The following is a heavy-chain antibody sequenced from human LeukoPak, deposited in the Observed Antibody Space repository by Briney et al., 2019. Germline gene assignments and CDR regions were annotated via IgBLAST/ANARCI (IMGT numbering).Heavy chain of an antibody. J-gene: IGHJ4*02. CDR3: TTDIGYGGSYVYYFDY. CDR1: GLTFSNAW. Sequence: GGSLRLSCVVSGLTFSNAWMTWVRQAPGKGLEWVGRIVSKTDGGTADYAAPVKGRFTISRDDSKNTLYLQMNSLKSEDTAVYYCTTDIGYGGSYVYYFDYWGQGTLVTVSS. CDR2: IVSKTDGGTA. D-gene: IGHD1-26*01. V-gene: IGHV3-15*04.